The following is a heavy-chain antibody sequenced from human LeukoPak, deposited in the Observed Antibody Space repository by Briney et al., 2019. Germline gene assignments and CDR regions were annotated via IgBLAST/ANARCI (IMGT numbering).Heavy chain of an antibody. CDR1: GFIFKKYW. V-gene: IGHV3-7*01. CDR3: ARETPRRGETRDGYR. D-gene: IGHD5-24*01. Sequence: GESLRLSCAASGFIFKKYWMNWVRQVPGKGLECLANIKEDGSETYYADSVKGRFTISRDKPKNLLFLQINSLRVEDTAVYYCARETPRRGETRDGYRWGQGTVVTVSS. J-gene: IGHJ4*02. CDR2: IKEDGSET.